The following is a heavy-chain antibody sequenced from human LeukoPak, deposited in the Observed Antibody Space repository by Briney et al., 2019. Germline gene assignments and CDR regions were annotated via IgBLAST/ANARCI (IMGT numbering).Heavy chain of an antibody. D-gene: IGHD6-19*01. CDR1: GGSISSYY. CDR2: IYYSGST. J-gene: IGHJ3*02. Sequence: SETLSLTCTVSGGSISSYYWSWIRQPPGEGLEWIWYIYYSGSTNYNPSLKSRVTISVDTSKNQFSLKLSSVTAADTAVYYCASRRIAVAVGAFDIWGQGTMVTVSS. V-gene: IGHV4-59*08. CDR3: ASRRIAVAVGAFDI.